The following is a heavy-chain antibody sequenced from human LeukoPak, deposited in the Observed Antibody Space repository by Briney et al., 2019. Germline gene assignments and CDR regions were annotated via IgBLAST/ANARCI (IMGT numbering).Heavy chain of an antibody. Sequence: PSETLSLTCTVSGGSISSYYWSWIRQPPGKGLEWIGEINHSGSTNYNPSLKSRVTISVDTSKNQFSLKLSSVTAADTAVYYCARGGEATFDYWGQGTLVTVSS. CDR1: GGSISSYY. D-gene: IGHD3-10*01. J-gene: IGHJ4*02. V-gene: IGHV4-34*01. CDR3: ARGGEATFDY. CDR2: INHSGST.